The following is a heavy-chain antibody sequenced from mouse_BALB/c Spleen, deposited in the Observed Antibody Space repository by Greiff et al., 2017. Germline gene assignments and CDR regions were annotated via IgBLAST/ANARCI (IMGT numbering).Heavy chain of an antibody. J-gene: IGHJ3*01. V-gene: IGHV5-17*02. CDR2: ISSGSSTI. CDR3: AREGDGNYPWFAY. CDR1: GFTFSSFG. Sequence: EVKLVESGGGLVQPGGSRKLSCAASGFTFSSFGMHWVRQAPEKGLEWVAYISSGSSTIYYADTVKGRFTISRDNPKNTLFLQMTSLRSEDTAMYYCAREGDGNYPWFAYWGQGTLVTVSA. D-gene: IGHD2-1*01.